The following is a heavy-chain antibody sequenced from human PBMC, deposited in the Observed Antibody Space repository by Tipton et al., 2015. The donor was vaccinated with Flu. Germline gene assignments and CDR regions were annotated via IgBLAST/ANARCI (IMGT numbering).Heavy chain of an antibody. J-gene: IGHJ6*02. D-gene: IGHD1-1*01. CDR3: ARDLWNDRRAYYYYGVDV. Sequence: GLVKPSETLSLTCTASGDSISTTIYYWGWVRQPPGKGLEWIGSIYYSGTTYYNPSLKSRVTISVDSSKNEFSLTLASLTAADTAVYYCARDLWNDRRAYYYYGVDVWAKGP. CDR1: GDSISTTIYY. V-gene: IGHV4-39*07. CDR2: IYYSGTT.